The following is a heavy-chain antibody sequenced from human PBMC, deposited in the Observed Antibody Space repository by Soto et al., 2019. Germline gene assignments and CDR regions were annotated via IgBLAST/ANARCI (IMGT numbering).Heavy chain of an antibody. J-gene: IGHJ4*02. CDR2: IKQDGSEK. CDR1: GFTFNIYW. CDR3: ARDDDSSDHYYNRYDY. D-gene: IGHD3-22*01. V-gene: IGHV3-7*04. Sequence: EVQLVESGGGLVQPGGSLRLSCAASGFTFNIYWMSWVRQAPGKGLEWVANIKQDGSEKYYVDSVKGRFTISRDNAKNSLYLQMNSLIAEDTAVYFCARDDDSSDHYYNRYDYWGQGTLVTVSS.